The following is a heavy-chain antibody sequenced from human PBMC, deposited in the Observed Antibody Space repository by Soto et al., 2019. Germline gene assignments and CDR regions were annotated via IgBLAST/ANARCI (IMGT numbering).Heavy chain of an antibody. CDR3: ARGHSGYDSSYYGMDV. D-gene: IGHD5-12*01. Sequence: SETLSLTCTVSGGSISSYYWSWIRQPAGKGLEWIGRIYTSGSTNYNPSLKSRATMSVDTSKNQFSLKLSSVTAADTAVYYCARGHSGYDSSYYGMDVWGQGTTVTVSS. J-gene: IGHJ6*02. CDR1: GGSISSYY. CDR2: IYTSGST. V-gene: IGHV4-4*07.